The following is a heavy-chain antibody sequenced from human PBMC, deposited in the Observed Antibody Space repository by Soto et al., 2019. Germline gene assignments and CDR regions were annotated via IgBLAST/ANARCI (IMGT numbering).Heavy chain of an antibody. CDR3: AKDRGTSTVTPLGY. V-gene: IGHV3-30*18. J-gene: IGHJ4*02. CDR2: ISYDGSNK. CDR1: GFTFSSYG. Sequence: ESGGGVVQPGRSLRLSCAASGFTFSSYGMHWVRQAPGKGLEWVAVISYDGSNKYYADSVKGRFTISRDNSKNTLYLQMNSLRAEDTAVYYCAKDRGTSTVTPLGYWGQGTLVTVSS. D-gene: IGHD4-17*01.